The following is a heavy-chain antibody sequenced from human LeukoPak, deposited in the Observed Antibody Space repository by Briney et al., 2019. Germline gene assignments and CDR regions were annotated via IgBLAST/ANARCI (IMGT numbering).Heavy chain of an antibody. CDR3: VKGGYDFVEVAYFDF. D-gene: IGHD5-12*01. V-gene: IGHV3-23*01. Sequence: PGGSLRLSCAASGFSFNNYAMGWVRQAPGKGLEWVSIIIASSGSTFYADSVKGRFTISRDNSKNTLYLQMYSLRVEDTAVYYCVKGGYDFVEVAYFDFWGQGTLVTVSS. CDR1: GFSFNNYA. J-gene: IGHJ4*02. CDR2: IIASSGST.